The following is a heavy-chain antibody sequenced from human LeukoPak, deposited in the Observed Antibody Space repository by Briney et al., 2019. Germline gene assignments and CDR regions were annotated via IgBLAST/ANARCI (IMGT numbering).Heavy chain of an antibody. J-gene: IGHJ4*02. CDR3: ATGTNYDFWSGYLFDY. CDR1: GCTFTSYD. V-gene: IGHV1-8*01. D-gene: IGHD3-3*01. Sequence: VASVKVSCKASGCTFTSYDINWVRQATGQGLEWMGWMNPNSGNTGYAQKFQGRVTMTRNTSISTAYMELSSLRSEDTAVYYCATGTNYDFWSGYLFDYWGQGTLVTDSS. CDR2: MNPNSGNT.